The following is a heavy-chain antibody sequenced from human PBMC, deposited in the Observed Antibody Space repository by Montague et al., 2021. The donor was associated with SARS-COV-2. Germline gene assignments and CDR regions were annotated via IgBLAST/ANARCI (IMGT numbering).Heavy chain of an antibody. Sequence: SLRLSCAASGFTFSGYGMHLVRQAPGKGLEWVAVIWYDGSNKYYADSVKGRFTISRDNSKNTLYLQMNSLRVEDTAVYYCARGVGITIFGDLSLEGDYYYSMDVWGQGTAVPVSS. CDR1: GFTFSGYG. CDR3: ARGVGITIFGDLSLEGDYYYSMDV. CDR2: IWYDGSNK. J-gene: IGHJ6*02. D-gene: IGHD3-3*01. V-gene: IGHV3-33*01.